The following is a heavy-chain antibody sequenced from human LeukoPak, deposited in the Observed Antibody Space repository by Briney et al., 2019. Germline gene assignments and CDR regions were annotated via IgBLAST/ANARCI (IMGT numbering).Heavy chain of an antibody. J-gene: IGHJ4*02. CDR2: IYYSGST. D-gene: IGHD3-10*01. V-gene: IGHV4-59*08. CDR1: GVSISSYY. CDR3: ATGDGLGSHRAFDY. Sequence: SETLSLTCTVSGVSISSYYWSWIRQPPGKGLEWIGYIYYSGSTNYNPSLKSRVTISVDTSKNQFSLKLSSVTAADTAVYYCATGDGLGSHRAFDYWGQGTLVTVSS.